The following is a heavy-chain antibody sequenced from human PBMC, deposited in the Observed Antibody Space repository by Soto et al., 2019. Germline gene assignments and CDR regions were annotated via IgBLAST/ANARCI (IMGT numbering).Heavy chain of an antibody. CDR1: GFPFNVYA. D-gene: IGHD1-26*01. CDR3: AKKGAMLGAVPRPGAIDS. V-gene: IGHV3-23*01. Sequence: GGSLRLSCAASGFPFNVYAINWVRQAPGKGLEWVSGLSDSGGTTDYADSVKGRFTIFRDTSKNTVYLQMDSLRAEDTAVYYCAKKGAMLGAVPRPGAIDSWGPGTMVTVSS. J-gene: IGHJ3*02. CDR2: LSDSGGTT.